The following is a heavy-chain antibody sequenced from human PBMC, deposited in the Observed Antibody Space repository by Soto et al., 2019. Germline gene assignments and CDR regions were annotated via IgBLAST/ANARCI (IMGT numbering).Heavy chain of an antibody. CDR3: ATPGLATGRYSFHH. CDR2: ISASGGST. CDR1: GFTSSSCA. Sequence: EVQLLDSGGGLVQPGGSLRLSCVASGFTSSSCAMRWVRQAPGKGLEWVSGISASGGSTYYADSVKGRFTISRDNSKNTLYLQMTSLRAEDTAVYYGATPGLATGRYSFHHWGQGTLVTVSS. D-gene: IGHD1-26*01. J-gene: IGHJ4*02. V-gene: IGHV3-23*01.